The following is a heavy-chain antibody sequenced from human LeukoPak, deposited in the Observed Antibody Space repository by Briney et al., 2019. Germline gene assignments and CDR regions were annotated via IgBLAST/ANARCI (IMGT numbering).Heavy chain of an antibody. V-gene: IGHV3-13*01. D-gene: IGHD3-16*01. J-gene: IGHJ4*02. CDR1: GFTLSRYD. Sequence: EGSLRLSCAASGFTLSRYDMYWVRQATGKGLEWVSTIGTAGDTYYPGSVKGRFTISRENAKNSLYLQMNSLRAGDTAVYYCTRRVPSQVITDYFDYWGQGALVTVSS. CDR2: IGTAGDT. CDR3: TRRVPSQVITDYFDY.